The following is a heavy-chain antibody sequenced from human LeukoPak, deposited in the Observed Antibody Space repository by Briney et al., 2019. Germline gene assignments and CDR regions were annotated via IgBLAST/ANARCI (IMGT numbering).Heavy chain of an antibody. CDR1: GFSFSDYY. V-gene: IGHV3-53*01. D-gene: IGHD3-16*01. CDR2: IYYNADT. J-gene: IGHJ4*02. Sequence: GGSLRLSCAASGFSFSDYYMSWVRQAPGKGLEWVSTIYYNADTKYADSVRGRFTISRDNSKSTLHLQLNGLRAEDTAVYYCGTFGGTVAPGFWGQGTLVTVSS. CDR3: GTFGGTVAPGF.